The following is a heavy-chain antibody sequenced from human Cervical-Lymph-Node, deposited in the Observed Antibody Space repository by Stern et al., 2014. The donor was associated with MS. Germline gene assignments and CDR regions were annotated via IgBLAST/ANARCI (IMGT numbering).Heavy chain of an antibody. CDR3: ARDHNWGADHYAMGY. J-gene: IGHJ6*02. CDR2: IMPLCVTA. CDR1: GGTFTNYG. D-gene: IGHD7-27*01. Sequence: AQLVQSGAEVKKSGSSVKVSCKTSGGTFTNYGISWVRQAPGQGLEWIGGIMPLCVTAHYAPRFQGRATITADESTNTAYMDSNNLRSEDTAVYYCARDHNWGADHYAMGYWGQGTTVTVSS. V-gene: IGHV1-69*01.